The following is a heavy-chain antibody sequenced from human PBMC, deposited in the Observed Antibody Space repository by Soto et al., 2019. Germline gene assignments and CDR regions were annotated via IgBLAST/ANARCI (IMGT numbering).Heavy chain of an antibody. D-gene: IGHD2-21*02. J-gene: IGHJ4*02. Sequence: GASVKVSCKASGYTFINYYIHWVRQAPGQGLEWMGWVNPRSGDTNYAQKFQGRVTMTRDTSISTAYMELSRLRSDDTAVYYCARQLAYCGVDCSTKPIEYWGQGTLVTVSS. CDR1: GYTFINYY. CDR2: VNPRSGDT. V-gene: IGHV1-2*02. CDR3: ARQLAYCGVDCSTKPIEY.